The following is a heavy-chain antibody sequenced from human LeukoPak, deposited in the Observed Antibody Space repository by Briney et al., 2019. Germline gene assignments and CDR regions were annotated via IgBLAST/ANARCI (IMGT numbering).Heavy chain of an antibody. D-gene: IGHD2-21*02. CDR1: GFTFSSYA. CDR3: ARECGGDCYSSFAFDI. J-gene: IGHJ3*02. V-gene: IGHV3-23*01. Sequence: GGSLRLSCAASGFTFSSYAMSWVRQAPGKGLEWVSAISGSGGSTYYADSVKGRFTISRDNSKNTLYLQMGSLRAEDMAMYYCARECGGDCYSSFAFDIWGQGTMVTVSS. CDR2: ISGSGGST.